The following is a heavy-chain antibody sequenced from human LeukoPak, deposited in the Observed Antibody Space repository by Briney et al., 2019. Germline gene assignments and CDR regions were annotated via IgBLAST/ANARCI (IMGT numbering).Heavy chain of an antibody. CDR2: ISSSGSTI. Sequence: PGWSLRLSCATSGFNFASYSMNWARQAPGKGLEWVSYISSSGSTIYYADSVKGRFTISRDNAKNSRYLQMNSLRAEDTAVYYCARGPYYGDHVVWGQGTLVTASP. CDR1: GFNFASYS. CDR3: ARGPYYGDHVV. D-gene: IGHD4-17*01. V-gene: IGHV3-48*03. J-gene: IGHJ4*02.